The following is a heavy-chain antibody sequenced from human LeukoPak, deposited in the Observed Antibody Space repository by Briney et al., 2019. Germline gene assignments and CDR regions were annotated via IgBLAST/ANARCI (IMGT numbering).Heavy chain of an antibody. J-gene: IGHJ4*02. V-gene: IGHV3-74*01. CDR1: GFTFSNYW. Sequence: GGSLRLSCAGSGFTFSNYWMHWVRQAPGKGLVWVSRINSDGSSTSYADSVKGRFTISRDNAKNTLYLQMNSLRAEDTAVYYCARRVYSSSWYEDYWGQGTLVTVSS. D-gene: IGHD6-13*01. CDR3: ARRVYSSSWYEDY. CDR2: INSDGSST.